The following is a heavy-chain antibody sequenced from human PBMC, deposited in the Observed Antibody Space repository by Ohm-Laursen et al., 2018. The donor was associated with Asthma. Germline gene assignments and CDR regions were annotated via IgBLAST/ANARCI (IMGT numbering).Heavy chain of an antibody. Sequence: SLRLSCSASGFTFSSYAMHWVRQAPGKGLEWVAVISYDGSNKYYADSVKGRFTISRDNSKNTLYLQMNSLRAEDTAVYYCARESSRYYDILTGYSLLDYWGQGTLVTVSS. CDR2: ISYDGSNK. CDR3: ARESSRYYDILTGYSLLDY. CDR1: GFTFSSYA. V-gene: IGHV3-30-3*01. D-gene: IGHD3-9*01. J-gene: IGHJ4*02.